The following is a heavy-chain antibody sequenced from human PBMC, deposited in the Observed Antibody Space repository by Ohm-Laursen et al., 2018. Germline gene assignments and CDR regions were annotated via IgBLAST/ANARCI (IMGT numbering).Heavy chain of an antibody. CDR1: RFTFDDYA. J-gene: IGHJ4*02. V-gene: IGHV3-9*01. Sequence: SLRLSCAASRFTFDDYAMHWVRQVPGKGLEWVSGISWNSANTGYADSVKGRSTISRDNAKKSLYLQMNSLRVDDTALYYCSKDVRSMIDTFDSWGQGTLVTVSS. CDR2: ISWNSANT. D-gene: IGHD3-22*01. CDR3: SKDVRSMIDTFDS.